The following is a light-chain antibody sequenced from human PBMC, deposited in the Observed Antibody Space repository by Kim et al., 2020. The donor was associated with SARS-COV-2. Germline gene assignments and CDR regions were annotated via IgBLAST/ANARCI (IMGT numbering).Light chain of an antibody. CDR2: KAS. CDR3: QQYNRFAT. J-gene: IGKJ2*01. Sequence: DIQMTQSPSSLSAFVGDRVTITCRASQNIDSWLAWYQQKPGKAPKLLIYKASSVQTGVPSRFSGSGSGKEFTLTISSLQPDDFASYYCQQYNRFATFGQGTKLEIK. CDR1: QNIDSW. V-gene: IGKV1-5*03.